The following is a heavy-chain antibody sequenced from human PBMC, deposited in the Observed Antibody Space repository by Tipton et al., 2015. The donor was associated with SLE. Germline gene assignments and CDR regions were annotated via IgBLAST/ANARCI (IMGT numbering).Heavy chain of an antibody. V-gene: IGHV4-61*09. J-gene: IGHJ4*02. D-gene: IGHD3-3*01. Sequence: TLSLTCTVSGGSISSGSYYWSWIRQPAGKGLEWIGHIYTSGSTNYNPSLKSRVTISVDTSKNQFSLKLSSVTAADTAVYYCARGLGVDYDFWSGPTFDYWGQGTLVTVSS. CDR3: ARGLGVDYDFWSGPTFDY. CDR2: IYTSGST. CDR1: GGSISSGSYY.